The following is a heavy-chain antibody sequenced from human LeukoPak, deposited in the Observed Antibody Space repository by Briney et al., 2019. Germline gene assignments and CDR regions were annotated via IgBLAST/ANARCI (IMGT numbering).Heavy chain of an antibody. CDR2: INPSGGST. V-gene: IGHV1-46*01. CDR1: GYTFTTYY. Sequence: ASVKVSCKASGYTFTTYYMHWVRQAPGQGLEWMGIINPSGGSTTYAQKFQGRVTMTRDTSTSTVYMELNSLIFEDTAVYYCAREPGGSHFAYWGKGTRVTVSP. D-gene: IGHD1-26*01. J-gene: IGHJ4*02. CDR3: AREPGGSHFAY.